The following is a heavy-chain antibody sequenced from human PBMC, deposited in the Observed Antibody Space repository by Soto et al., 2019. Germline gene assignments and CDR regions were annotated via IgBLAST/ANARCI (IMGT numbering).Heavy chain of an antibody. Sequence: EVQLLEAGGGLVQPGGSLRLSCAASGLTFNNYWMSWVRQAPGKGLEWVANIKGDGSEKSYADSVKGRFTISRDNAKNSLYLHMNSLRDEDTAVYFCARELVLGLKSAFDMWGQGTLVTVSS. D-gene: IGHD2-15*01. J-gene: IGHJ3*02. V-gene: IGHV3-7*04. CDR1: GLTFNNYW. CDR2: IKGDGSEK. CDR3: ARELVLGLKSAFDM.